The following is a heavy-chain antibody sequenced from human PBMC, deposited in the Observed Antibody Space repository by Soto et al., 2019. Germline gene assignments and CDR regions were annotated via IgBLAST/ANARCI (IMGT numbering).Heavy chain of an antibody. J-gene: IGHJ4*02. Sequence: SGPTLVNPTQTLTLTCTFSGFSLSTSAMRVHWGRQPPGKALEWLARIDLDYDKFYTTSLNTRRTTSNDPSKDQVVLTITNMDPVXTARQYVAMTXYYTVLTYFXYRRQGSLVTVSA. D-gene: IGHD3-10*01. V-gene: IGHV2-70*04. CDR3: AMTXYYTVLTYFXY. CDR1: GFSLSTSAMR. CDR2: IDLDYDK.